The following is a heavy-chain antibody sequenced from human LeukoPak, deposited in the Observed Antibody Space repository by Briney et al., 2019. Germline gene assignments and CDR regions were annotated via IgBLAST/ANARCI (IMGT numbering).Heavy chain of an antibody. Sequence: GGSLRLSCAASGFIFSSHWMSWVRQAPGKGLEWVANIKQDGSEKYYVDSVKGRFTISRDNTKNSLYLQMNSLRAEDTAVYYCARQRGSYSFDFWGQGTLVTVSS. J-gene: IGHJ4*02. D-gene: IGHD1-26*01. V-gene: IGHV3-7*01. CDR2: IKQDGSEK. CDR1: GFIFSSHW. CDR3: ARQRGSYSFDF.